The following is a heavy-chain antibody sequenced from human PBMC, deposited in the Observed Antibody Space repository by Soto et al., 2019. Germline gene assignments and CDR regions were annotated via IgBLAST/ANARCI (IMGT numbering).Heavy chain of an antibody. CDR2: IYYSGST. Sequence: SETLSLTCTVSGGSISSYYWSWIRQPPGKGLEWIGYIYYSGSTNYNPSLKSRVTISVDTSKNQFSLKLSSVTAADTAVYYCASLYYYGSGSYSAWFDPWGQGTLVTVSS. D-gene: IGHD3-10*01. V-gene: IGHV4-59*01. CDR3: ASLYYYGSGSYSAWFDP. CDR1: GGSISSYY. J-gene: IGHJ5*02.